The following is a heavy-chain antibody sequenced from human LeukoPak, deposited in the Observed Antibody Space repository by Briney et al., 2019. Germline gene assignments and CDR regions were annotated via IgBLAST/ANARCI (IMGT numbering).Heavy chain of an antibody. CDR2: IIPILGIA. D-gene: IGHD2-21*02. CDR1: GGTFSSYA. V-gene: IGHV1-69*04. CDR3: AKLAYCGGDCWYYFDY. Sequence: ASVKVSCKASGGTFSSYAISWVRQAPGQGLEWMGRIIPILGIANYAQKFQGRVTITADKSTSTAYMELSSLRSEDTAVYYCAKLAYCGGDCWYYFDYWGQGTLVTVSS. J-gene: IGHJ4*02.